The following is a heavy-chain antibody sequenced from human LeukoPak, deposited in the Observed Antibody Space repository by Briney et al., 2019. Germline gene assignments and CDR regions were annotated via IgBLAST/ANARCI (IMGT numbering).Heavy chain of an antibody. CDR2: IYYSGST. J-gene: IGHJ4*02. D-gene: IGHD3-10*01. CDR3: ARDAGVSYYYGSGSYSDY. V-gene: IGHV4-59*12. CDR1: GGSISSYY. Sequence: SETLSLTCTVSGGSISSYYWSWIRQPPGKGLEWIGYIYYSGSTNYNPSLKSRVTISVDTSKNQFSLKLSSVTAADTAVYYCARDAGVSYYYGSGSYSDYWGQGTLVTVSS.